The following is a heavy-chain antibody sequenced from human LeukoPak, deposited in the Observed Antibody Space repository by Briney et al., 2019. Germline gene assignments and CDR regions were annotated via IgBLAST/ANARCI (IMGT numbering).Heavy chain of an antibody. D-gene: IGHD3-10*01. V-gene: IGHV3-15*01. CDR1: GFTFSNAW. CDR2: IKSKTDGGTT. J-gene: IGHJ5*02. CDR3: TTTGSGSYYPNWFDP. Sequence: GGSLRLSCAASGFTFSNAWMSWVRQAPGKGLEWDGRIKSKTDGGTTDYAAPVKGRFTISRDDSKNTLYLQMNSLKTEDTAVYYCTTTGSGSYYPNWFDPWGQGTLVTVSS.